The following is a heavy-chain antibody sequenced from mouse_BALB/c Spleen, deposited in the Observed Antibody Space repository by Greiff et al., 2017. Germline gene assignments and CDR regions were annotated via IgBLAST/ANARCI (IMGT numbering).Heavy chain of an antibody. J-gene: IGHJ3*01. D-gene: IGHD2-3*01. CDR2: IYPGNSDT. CDR3: TRGDDGYPFAY. CDR1: GYTFTSYW. V-gene: IGHV1-5*01. Sequence: VQLKQSGAELVKPGASVKMSCKASGYTFTSYWMHWVKQRPGQGLEWIGAIYPGNSDTSYNQKFKGKAKLTAVTSTSTAYMELSSLTNEDSAVYYCTRGDDGYPFAYWGQGTLVTVSA.